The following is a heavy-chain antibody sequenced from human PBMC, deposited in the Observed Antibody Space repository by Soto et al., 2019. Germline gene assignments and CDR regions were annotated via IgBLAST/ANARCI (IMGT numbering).Heavy chain of an antibody. J-gene: IGHJ5*02. V-gene: IGHV4-31*03. CDR3: ARDRRRTKTGHNWFDP. CDR1: GGSISSGGYY. Sequence: QVQLQESGPGLVKPSQTLSLTCTVSGGSISSGGYYWSWIRQHPGKGLEWIGYIYYSGSTYYNPSLKCRVTISVDTSKNQFSLELSSVTAADTAVYYCARDRRRTKTGHNWFDPWGQGTLVTVSS. CDR2: IYYSGST.